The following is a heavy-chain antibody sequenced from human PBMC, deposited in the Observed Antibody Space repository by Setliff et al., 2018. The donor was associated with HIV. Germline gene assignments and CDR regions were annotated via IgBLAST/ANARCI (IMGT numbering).Heavy chain of an antibody. CDR3: AREGIGSFTLFEY. J-gene: IGHJ4*02. CDR2: INPNNGGT. D-gene: IGHD1-26*01. V-gene: IGHV1-2*06. CDR1: GYTFTRHY. Sequence: ASVKVSCKASGYTFTRHYLHWVRLAPGQGLEWMGRINPNNGGTNYAHNFQDRVTLTRDTSINTAYMELNILTSDDRAIYYCAREGIGSFTLFEYWGQGTLVTVSS.